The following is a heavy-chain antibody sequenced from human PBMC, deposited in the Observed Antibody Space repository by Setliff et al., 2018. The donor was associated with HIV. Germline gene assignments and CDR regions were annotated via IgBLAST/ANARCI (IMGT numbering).Heavy chain of an antibody. Sequence: GGSLRLSCVASKFSVSDSYMGWVRQAPGKGLEWVSFVHNTDTYYANSVKGRFTISRDNSKTMVFLRMNSLRPEDSAMYYYCARPEVGSATPDYWGQGTLVTVSS. D-gene: IGHD2-15*01. CDR3: ARPEVGSATPDY. J-gene: IGHJ4*02. V-gene: IGHV3-53*01. CDR2: VHNTDT. CDR1: KFSVSDSY.